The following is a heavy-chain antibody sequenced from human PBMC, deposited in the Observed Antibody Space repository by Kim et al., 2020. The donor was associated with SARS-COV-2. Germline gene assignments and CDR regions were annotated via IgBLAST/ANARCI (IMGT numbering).Heavy chain of an antibody. CDR1: GDTFRKFA. Sequence: SVKVSCKASGDTFRKFATSWVRQAPGQGLEWLGGIIPSFNTVDYARKFQDRVTITADASTTTAYMELRSLKSDDTAVYYCARDATPLVHFAILRTDYFD. D-gene: IGHD2-21*01. CDR2: IIPSFNTV. J-gene: IGHJ4*01. V-gene: IGHV1-69*13. CDR3: ARDATPLVHFAILRTDYFD.